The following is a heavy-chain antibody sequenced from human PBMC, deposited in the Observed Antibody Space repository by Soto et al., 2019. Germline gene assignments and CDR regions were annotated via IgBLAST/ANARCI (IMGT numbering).Heavy chain of an antibody. V-gene: IGHV3-30-3*01. CDR2: VSYDGSQK. J-gene: IGHJ4*02. CDR1: GITFSSYV. D-gene: IGHD4-17*01. CDR3: ASSLWRTSVTAPLDY. Sequence: QVQLVESGGGVVQPGRSLRLSCAVSGITFSSYVMHWVRQAPGKGLEWVAVVSYDGSQKYYADSVKGRFTISRDNSKNTRYLQMDSLRAEDTAVYYCASSLWRTSVTAPLDYWGQGTLITVSS.